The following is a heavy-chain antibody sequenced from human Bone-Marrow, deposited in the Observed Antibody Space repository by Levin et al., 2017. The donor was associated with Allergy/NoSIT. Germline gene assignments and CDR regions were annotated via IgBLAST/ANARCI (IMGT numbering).Heavy chain of an antibody. D-gene: IGHD2-21*02. CDR3: ARDLSATSVTPQRD. V-gene: IGHV3-48*03. Sequence: RAGGSLRLSCAASGFLFGSYEMHWFRQAPGKGLQWVSFISSNANHIFYADSVKGRFTVSRDNVKNSLYLQMNSLRAEDTAIYYCARDLSATSVTPQRDWGQGTLVIVSS. CDR2: ISSNANHI. CDR1: GFLFGSYE. J-gene: IGHJ4*02.